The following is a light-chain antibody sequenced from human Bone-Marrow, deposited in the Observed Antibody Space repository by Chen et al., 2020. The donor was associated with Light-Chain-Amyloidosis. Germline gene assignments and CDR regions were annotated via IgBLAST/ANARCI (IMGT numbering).Light chain of an antibody. CDR2: RDT. CDR1: DLPTKY. V-gene: IGLV3-25*03. Sequence: SYELTQPPSVSVSPGQTARITCSGDDLPTKYAYWYQQKPGQAPVLVIHRDTERPSGISARFSGSSSGTPAPLTISRVQAVHEADYHCQSADSSPTYDALFGGGTKLTVL. CDR3: QSADSSPTYDAL. J-gene: IGLJ2*01.